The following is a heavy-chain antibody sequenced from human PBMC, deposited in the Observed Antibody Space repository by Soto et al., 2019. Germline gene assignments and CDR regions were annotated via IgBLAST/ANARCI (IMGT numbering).Heavy chain of an antibody. Sequence: QVHLLESGPGLLKSSETLSLTCIVSGGSMSNYYWSLIRQPPGKGLEWIGYIYYSGNTKYNPSLKSRVTISKDPSKNQSSLKLSSVTAADTAVYYCARVGYSSSWFWYFDLWGRGTLVTVSS. J-gene: IGHJ2*01. CDR1: GGSMSNYY. CDR2: IYYSGNT. CDR3: ARVGYSSSWFWYFDL. D-gene: IGHD6-13*01. V-gene: IGHV4-59*01.